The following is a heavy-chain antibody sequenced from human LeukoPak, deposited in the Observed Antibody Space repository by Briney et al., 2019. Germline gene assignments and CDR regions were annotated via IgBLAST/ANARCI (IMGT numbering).Heavy chain of an antibody. CDR1: GFSISDYW. J-gene: IGHJ5*02. CDR2: INSDGSDT. D-gene: IGHD1-26*01. CDR3: ARDRPFSGSYLGFDP. Sequence: GGSLRLYCAASGFSISDYWMHWVRQAPGKGLVWVSRINSDGSDTTYADSVKGRFTISRDNAKNMLYLQMSSLTAEDTAVYYCARDRPFSGSYLGFDPWGQGTLVTVSS. V-gene: IGHV3-74*01.